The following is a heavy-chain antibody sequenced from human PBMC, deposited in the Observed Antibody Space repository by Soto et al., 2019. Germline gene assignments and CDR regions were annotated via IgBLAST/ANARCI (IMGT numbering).Heavy chain of an antibody. CDR1: GGTFSSYA. Sequence: SVKVSCKASGGTFSSYAISWVRQAPGQGLEWMGGIIPIFGTANYAQKFQGRVTITADESTSTAYMELSSLRSEDTAVYYCARDLGYCSGGSCYVLDYWGQGTLVTVSS. J-gene: IGHJ4*02. CDR2: IIPIFGTA. D-gene: IGHD2-15*01. V-gene: IGHV1-69*13. CDR3: ARDLGYCSGGSCYVLDY.